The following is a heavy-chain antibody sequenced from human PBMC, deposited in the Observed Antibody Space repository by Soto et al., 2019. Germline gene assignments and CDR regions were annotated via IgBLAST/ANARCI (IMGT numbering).Heavy chain of an antibody. Sequence: QITLKESGPTVVKPTQTLTLTCTVSGLSLSTTGVRVVWIRQPPGTALEWLALFYWDDTKRYSPSLKTRLTITKDTSKNQVVLTMTNMDPVDTATYYCVHRHYNLGKYGMDVWGQGTTVTVSS. J-gene: IGHJ6*02. D-gene: IGHD1-1*01. V-gene: IGHV2-5*02. CDR2: FYWDDTK. CDR3: VHRHYNLGKYGMDV. CDR1: GLSLSTTGVR.